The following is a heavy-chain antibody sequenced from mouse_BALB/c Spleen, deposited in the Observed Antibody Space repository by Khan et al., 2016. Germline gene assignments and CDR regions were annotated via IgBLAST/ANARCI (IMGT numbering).Heavy chain of an antibody. D-gene: IGHD1-1*01. CDR2: ISSSGST. J-gene: IGHJ2*01. Sequence: EVKLEESGPSLVKPSQTLSLTCSVTGYSITSGYWNWIRKFPGNKLEYMGYISSSGSTYYNPSLKSRISITRDTSKNQYYQQLNSVTTEDTATYYCARYDYGSSDYWGQGTTLTVSS. V-gene: IGHV3-8*02. CDR1: GYSITSGY. CDR3: ARYDYGSSDY.